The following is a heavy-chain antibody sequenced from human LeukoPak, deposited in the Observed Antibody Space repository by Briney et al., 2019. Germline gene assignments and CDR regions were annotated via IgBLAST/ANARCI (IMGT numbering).Heavy chain of an antibody. Sequence: GGSLRLSCAASGFTFSNYAMRWVRQVPGKGLEWVSTISGSGGSTYYADSLKGRFSISRDNSKNTLFLQMKSLRAEDTAVYYCAKERGYTSGLGTLDYWGQGTLVTVPT. CDR3: AKERGYTSGLGTLDY. V-gene: IGHV3-23*01. CDR1: GFTFSNYA. J-gene: IGHJ4*02. D-gene: IGHD6-19*01. CDR2: ISGSGGST.